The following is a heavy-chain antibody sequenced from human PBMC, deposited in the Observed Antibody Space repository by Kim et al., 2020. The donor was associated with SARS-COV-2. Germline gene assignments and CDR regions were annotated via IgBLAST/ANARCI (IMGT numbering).Heavy chain of an antibody. CDR1: GFTFSDYY. D-gene: IGHD1-1*01. CDR2: ISSSSSYT. J-gene: IGHJ4*02. V-gene: IGHV3-11*03. CDR3: VGWGRWGSQEREPRLDY. Sequence: GGSLRLSCAASGFTFSDYYMSWIRQAPGKGLEWVSYISSSSSYTNYADSVKGRFTISRDNAKNSLYLQMNSLRAEDTAVYYCVGWGRWGSQEREPRLDYWGQGTLVTVSS.